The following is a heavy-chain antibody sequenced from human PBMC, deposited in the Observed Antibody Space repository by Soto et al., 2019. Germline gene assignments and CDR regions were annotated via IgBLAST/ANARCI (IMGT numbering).Heavy chain of an antibody. CDR2: IRSKPNNYAT. V-gene: IGHV3-73*01. CDR1: GFTFSGSA. J-gene: IGHJ6*03. D-gene: IGHD3-3*01. CDR3: SRQASDFWSGKPQFYMDV. Sequence: EVQLVESGGGLVQPGGSLKLSCAASGFTFSGSAMHWVRQASGKGLEWVGRIRSKPNNYATAYGASVKGRFTISRDDSKSTAYRQMNIVNTEDTAVYYCSRQASDFWSGKPQFYMDVLGKGNPVTVSS.